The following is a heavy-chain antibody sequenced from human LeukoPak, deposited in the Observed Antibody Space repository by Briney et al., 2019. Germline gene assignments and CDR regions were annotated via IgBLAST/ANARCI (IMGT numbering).Heavy chain of an antibody. J-gene: IGHJ4*02. Sequence: GESLKISCKGSGYSFTSYWIGWVRQMPGKGLEWMGIIFPGDSDTRYSPSFQGHVTISADKSIGTAYLQWGSLRASDTAMYYCATSSSLSGSADYWGQGSLVTVSS. CDR2: IFPGDSDT. D-gene: IGHD1-26*01. V-gene: IGHV5-51*01. CDR1: GYSFTSYW. CDR3: ATSSSLSGSADY.